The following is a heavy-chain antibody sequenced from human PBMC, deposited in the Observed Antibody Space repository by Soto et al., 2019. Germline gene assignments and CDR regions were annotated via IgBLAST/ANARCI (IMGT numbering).Heavy chain of an antibody. Sequence: GGSLRLSCAASGFTFSSYAMHWVRQAPGKGLEWVAVISYDGSNKYYADSVKGRFTISRDNSKNTLYLQMNSLRAEDTAVYYCARDYGDYWGQGTLVTVSS. D-gene: IGHD4-17*01. J-gene: IGHJ4*02. V-gene: IGHV3-30*04. CDR1: GFTFSSYA. CDR2: ISYDGSNK. CDR3: ARDYGDY.